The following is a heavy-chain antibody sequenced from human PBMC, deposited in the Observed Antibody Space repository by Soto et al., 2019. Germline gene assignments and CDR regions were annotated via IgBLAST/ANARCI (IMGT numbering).Heavy chain of an antibody. CDR1: GYTFTNSG. J-gene: IGHJ6*02. D-gene: IGHD3-22*01. CDR2: IGAYNGHT. CDR3: AREDYYDSSGYLPVRYYFGMDV. V-gene: IGHV1-18*01. Sequence: ASVKVSCKASGYTFTNSGISWVRQGPGQGLEWMGWIGAYNGHTKYAQKLQGRVTMTTDTSTSTAYMELRSLKSDDTAVYYCAREDYYDSSGYLPVRYYFGMDVWGQGTTVTVSS.